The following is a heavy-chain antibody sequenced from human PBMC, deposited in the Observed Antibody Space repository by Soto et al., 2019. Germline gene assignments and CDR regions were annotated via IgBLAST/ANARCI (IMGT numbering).Heavy chain of an antibody. D-gene: IGHD6-13*01. CDR2: IIPIFGTA. CDR3: ARDSSRKDNLWFDP. Sequence: QVQLVQSGAEVKKPGSSVKVSCKASGGTFSSYAISWVRQAPGQGLEWMGGIIPIFGTANYSQKFQGRVTITADESTNTASMELSRLRYEDTAVYYCARDSSRKDNLWFDPWGQGTLVTVSS. V-gene: IGHV1-69*01. CDR1: GGTFSSYA. J-gene: IGHJ5*02.